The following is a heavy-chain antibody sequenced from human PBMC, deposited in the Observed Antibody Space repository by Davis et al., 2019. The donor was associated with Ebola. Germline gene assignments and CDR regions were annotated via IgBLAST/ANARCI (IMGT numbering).Heavy chain of an antibody. J-gene: IGHJ4*02. CDR3: ARDRYSSGWAMLDY. V-gene: IGHV1-18*04. D-gene: IGHD6-19*01. CDR1: GYTFTSYG. CDR2: ISTYKANT. Sequence: VSVKVSCKASGYTFTSYGISWVRQAPGQGLEWMGWISTYKANTNYAQKLQGRVTMTTDTSTNTAYMELRSLRSDDTAVYYCARDRYSSGWAMLDYWGQGTLVTVSS.